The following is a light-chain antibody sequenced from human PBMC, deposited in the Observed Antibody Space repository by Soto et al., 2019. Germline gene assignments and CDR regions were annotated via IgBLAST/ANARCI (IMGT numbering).Light chain of an antibody. J-gene: IGKJ4*01. CDR3: KQSSAFPLT. CDR2: AVS. V-gene: IGKV1-12*01. Sequence: DIQMTQSPSSVSASVGDRVTITCRASQGINNWLAWYQQKPGKAPELLIYAVSYLQSGVPSRFGGSGSGTDFTLTISSLQPEDFATYFCKQSSAFPLTFGGGTKVDI. CDR1: QGINNW.